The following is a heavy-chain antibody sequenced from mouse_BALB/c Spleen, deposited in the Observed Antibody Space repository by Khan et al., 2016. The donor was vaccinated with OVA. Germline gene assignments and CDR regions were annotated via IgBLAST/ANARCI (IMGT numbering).Heavy chain of an antibody. V-gene: IGHV3-2*02. CDR2: ISYSGNT. D-gene: IGHD1-1*01. Sequence: EVQLQESGPGLVKPSQSLSLTCTVTGYSITTDYAWNWIRQFPGNKMEWMGYISYSGNTKYNTSLQSRISIPRNTSKKQFFLQLKSVTTEDTARDSCARVYGRDFDYWGQGTTLTVSS. CDR3: ARVYGRDFDY. J-gene: IGHJ2*01. CDR1: GYSITTDYA.